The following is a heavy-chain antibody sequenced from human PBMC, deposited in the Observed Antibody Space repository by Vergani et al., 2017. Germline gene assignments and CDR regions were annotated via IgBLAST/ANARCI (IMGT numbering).Heavy chain of an antibody. Sequence: QVQLAESGGGRVQPGRSLRLSCAASGFSFSSHAIHWVREAPGKGREWVAVISNDGRKKYYADSVKGRFTISRDNSKNTLDLQMNSLRTQETAVYYCAKSGSVTSGSLQDNVYKEFWGKGTTVTVS. CDR1: GFSFSSHA. D-gene: IGHD3-10*01. V-gene: IGHV3-30*18. CDR2: ISNDGRKK. J-gene: IGHJ6*03. CDR3: AKSGSVTSGSLQDNVYKEF.